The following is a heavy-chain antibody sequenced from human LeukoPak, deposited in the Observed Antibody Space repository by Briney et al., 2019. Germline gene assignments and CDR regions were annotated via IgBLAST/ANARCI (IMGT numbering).Heavy chain of an antibody. CDR1: GGTFSSYA. D-gene: IGHD6-19*01. Sequence: SVKVSCKASGGTFSSYAISWVRQAPGQGLEWMGGIIPIFGTANYAQKFQGRVTITADESTSTAYMELSSLRSEDTAVYYCASSIAVAGRYYFDYWGQGTLVTVSS. V-gene: IGHV1-69*13. CDR2: IIPIFGTA. J-gene: IGHJ4*02. CDR3: ASSIAVAGRYYFDY.